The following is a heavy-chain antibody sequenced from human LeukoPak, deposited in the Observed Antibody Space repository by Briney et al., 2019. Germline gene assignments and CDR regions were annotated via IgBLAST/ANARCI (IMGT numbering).Heavy chain of an antibody. Sequence: SETLSLTCTVSGGSISSYYWSWIRRPPGKGLEWIGYIYYTGSTNFNPSLKSRVTMSLDTSKNQFSLKLNSVTAADTAVYYCATGRAAAGSLGYWGQGTLVTVSS. CDR2: IYYTGST. D-gene: IGHD6-25*01. V-gene: IGHV4-59*01. CDR1: GGSISSYY. J-gene: IGHJ4*02. CDR3: ATGRAAAGSLGY.